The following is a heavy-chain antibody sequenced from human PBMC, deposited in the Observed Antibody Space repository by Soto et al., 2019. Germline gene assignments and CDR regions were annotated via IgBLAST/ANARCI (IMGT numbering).Heavy chain of an antibody. CDR1: GGSMNGYY. J-gene: IGHJ5*02. CDR2: IFYSGLT. V-gene: IGHV4-59*01. Sequence: SETLSLTCSVSGGSMNGYYWSWIRQPPGRGLEWIGYIFYSGLTNYNPSLQSRVTISLDTPNNQFSLRLRSLTAADTAVYYCVRGISARQEGYTWFDPWGQGALVTVSS. D-gene: IGHD6-6*01. CDR3: VRGISARQEGYTWFDP.